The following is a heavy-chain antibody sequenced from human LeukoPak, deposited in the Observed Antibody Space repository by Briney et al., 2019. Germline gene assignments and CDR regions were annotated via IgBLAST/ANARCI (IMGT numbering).Heavy chain of an antibody. Sequence: ASVKVSCKVSGYTLTELSMHWVRQAPGQGLEWMGWISAYNGNTNYAQKLQGRVTMTTDTSTSTAYMELRSLRSDDTAVYYCARYPLGQGHWFDPWGQGTLVTVSS. J-gene: IGHJ5*02. CDR3: ARYPLGQGHWFDP. CDR1: GYTLTELS. V-gene: IGHV1-18*01. CDR2: ISAYNGNT.